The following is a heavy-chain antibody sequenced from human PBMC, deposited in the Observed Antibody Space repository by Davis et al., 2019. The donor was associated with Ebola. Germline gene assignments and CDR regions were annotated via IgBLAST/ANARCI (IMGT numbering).Heavy chain of an antibody. D-gene: IGHD3-22*01. V-gene: IGHV3-23*01. J-gene: IGHJ6*04. CDR2: ISGSGGST. CDR3: ARADYYDSSGYLYYYYGMDV. Sequence: GGSLRLSCAVSGFTFSSYAMKWVRQAPGKGLEWVSAISGSGGSTYYADSVKGRFTISRDNSKNTLYLQMNSLRAEDTAVYYCARADYYDSSGYLYYYYGMDVWGKGTTVTVSS. CDR1: GFTFSSYA.